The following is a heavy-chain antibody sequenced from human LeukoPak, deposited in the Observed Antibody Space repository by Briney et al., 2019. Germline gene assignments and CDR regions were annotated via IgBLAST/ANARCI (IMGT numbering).Heavy chain of an antibody. CDR1: GGSFIGYH. CDR2: INHRGNP. V-gene: IGHV4-34*01. CDR3: ARDPTTVVTTPYYFDD. J-gene: IGHJ4*02. D-gene: IGHD4-23*01. Sequence: PSETLSLTCAVSGGSFIGYHWKWIRQPPGKGLEWIGEINHRGNPNYNPSLMSRVTISIDTSKNQFSLKLRSLTAADTTVYYCARDPTTVVTTPYYFDDWGQGTLVTVSS.